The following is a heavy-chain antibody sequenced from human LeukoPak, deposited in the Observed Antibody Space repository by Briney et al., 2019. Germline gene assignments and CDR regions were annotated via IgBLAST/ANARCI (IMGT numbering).Heavy chain of an antibody. V-gene: IGHV4-39*01. CDR1: GGSISSSSYY. D-gene: IGHD3-22*01. CDR3: ATHYYDSSGYYKGPKGFDY. J-gene: IGHJ4*02. Sequence: SETLSLTCTVSGGSISSSSYYWGWIRQPPGKGLEWIGRIYYSGSTYYNPSLKSRVTISVDTSKNQFSLKLSSVTAADTAVYYCATHYYDSSGYYKGPKGFDYWGQGTLVTVSS. CDR2: IYYSGST.